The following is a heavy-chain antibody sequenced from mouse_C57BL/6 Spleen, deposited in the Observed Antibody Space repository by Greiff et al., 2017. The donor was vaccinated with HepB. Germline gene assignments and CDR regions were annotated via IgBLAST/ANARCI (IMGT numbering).Heavy chain of an antibody. J-gene: IGHJ2*01. CDR1: GFTFSDYG. Sequence: EVKLVESGGGLVKPGGSLKLSCAASGFTFSDYGMHWVRQAPEKGLEWVAYISSGSSTIYYADTVKGRFTISRDNAKNTLFLQMTSLRSEDTAMYYCARDYDYGGRYYFDYGGQGTTLTVSS. CDR2: ISSGSSTI. D-gene: IGHD2-4*01. V-gene: IGHV5-17*01. CDR3: ARDYDYGGRYYFDY.